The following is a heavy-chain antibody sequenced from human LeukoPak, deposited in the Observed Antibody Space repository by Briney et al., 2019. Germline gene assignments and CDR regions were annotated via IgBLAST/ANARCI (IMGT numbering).Heavy chain of an antibody. D-gene: IGHD3-16*01. Sequence: PSETPSLTCTVSGGSLSSFYWEWIPQPPREGLEGVGYMSYSGSSNYNPSLKSRLTMSVDMSKNQFSLKLSSVTAADTAVYYCATNGFGTPFYYGMDVWGQGTTVTVSS. CDR3: ATNGFGTPFYYGMDV. CDR2: MSYSGSS. J-gene: IGHJ6*02. V-gene: IGHV4-59*01. CDR1: GGSLSSFY.